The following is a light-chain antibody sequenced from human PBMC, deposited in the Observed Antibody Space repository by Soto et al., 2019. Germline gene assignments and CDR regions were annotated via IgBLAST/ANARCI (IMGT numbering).Light chain of an antibody. J-gene: IGKJ5*01. CDR1: QSVSSSY. Sequence: EIVLTQSPGTLSLSPGERATLSCRASQSVSSSYLAWYQQKPGQAPTLLIYGASSRATGIPDRFSGSGSGTDFTLPISRVEPEDFAVYYCQQYGRSPLVTFGQGTRLEI. CDR3: QQYGRSPLVT. V-gene: IGKV3-20*01. CDR2: GAS.